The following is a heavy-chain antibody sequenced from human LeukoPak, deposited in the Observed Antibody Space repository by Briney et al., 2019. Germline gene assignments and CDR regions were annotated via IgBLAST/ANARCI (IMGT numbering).Heavy chain of an antibody. Sequence: GGSLRLSCAASGFTFSGYSMNWVRQAPGKGLEWVSSISSSSSYIYYADSVKGRFTISRDNAKNSLYLQMNSLRAEDTAVYYCASLMTTTDELDYWGQGTLVTVSS. CDR1: GFTFSGYS. J-gene: IGHJ4*02. V-gene: IGHV3-21*01. CDR2: ISSSSSYI. D-gene: IGHD4-17*01. CDR3: ASLMTTTDELDY.